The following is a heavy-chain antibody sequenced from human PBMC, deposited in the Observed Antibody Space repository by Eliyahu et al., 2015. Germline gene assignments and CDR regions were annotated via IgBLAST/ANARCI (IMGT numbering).Heavy chain of an antibody. CDR3: AKIRGGSQWETFDI. J-gene: IGHJ3*02. CDR2: IKSKVDGETT. CDR1: GISFSKTW. D-gene: IGHD2-15*01. V-gene: IGHV3-15*01. Sequence: EVQLVESGGDFVKPGGSLRLSCAAPGISFSKTWMTWVRQAPGMGLEWVGRIKSKVDGETTDYAAPVKGRFTISRDDSKDTLYLEMNSLKSEDTAKYYCAKIRGGSQWETFDIWGQGTMVTVSS.